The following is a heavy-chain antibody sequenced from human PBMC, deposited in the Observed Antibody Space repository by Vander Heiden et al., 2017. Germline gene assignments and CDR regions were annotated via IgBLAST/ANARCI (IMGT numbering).Heavy chain of an antibody. CDR2: ISGTGSII. CDR3: ARALDS. Sequence: EVRLVESGGGLVQPGGSRRLSCAASGFTFSSHRMNWVRQAPGKGLEWVAYISGTGSIIHYADSVKGRFTISRDNAKNSLYLQMNSLRDEDTAVYYCARALDSWGQGTLVTVSS. V-gene: IGHV3-48*02. J-gene: IGHJ5*01. CDR1: GFTFSSHR.